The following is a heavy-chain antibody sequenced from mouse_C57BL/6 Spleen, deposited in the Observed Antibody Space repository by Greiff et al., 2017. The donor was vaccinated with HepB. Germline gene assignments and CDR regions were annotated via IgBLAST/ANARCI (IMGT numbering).Heavy chain of an antibody. J-gene: IGHJ2*01. Sequence: VQLQQSGAELARPGASVKMSCKASGYTFTSYTMHWVKQRPGQGLEWIGYIDPSSGYTKYNQKFKDKATLTADKSSSTAYMQLSSLTSEDSAVYYCAREGYDYDCDYWGQGTTLTVSS. V-gene: IGHV1-4*01. CDR2: IDPSSGYT. D-gene: IGHD2-4*01. CDR1: GYTFTSYT. CDR3: AREGYDYDCDY.